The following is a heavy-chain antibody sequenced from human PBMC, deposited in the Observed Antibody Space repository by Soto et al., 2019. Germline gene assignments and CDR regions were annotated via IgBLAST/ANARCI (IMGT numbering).Heavy chain of an antibody. D-gene: IGHD3-9*01. CDR3: ARGYILTGYYPYFDY. CDR1: GFTFSSYS. Sequence: GGSLRLSCAASGFTFSSYSMNWVRQAPGKGLEWVSYISSSSSTIYYADSVKGRFTISRDNAKNSLYLQMNSLRDEDTAVYYCARGYILTGYYPYFDYWGQGTLVTVSS. CDR2: ISSSSSTI. J-gene: IGHJ4*02. V-gene: IGHV3-48*02.